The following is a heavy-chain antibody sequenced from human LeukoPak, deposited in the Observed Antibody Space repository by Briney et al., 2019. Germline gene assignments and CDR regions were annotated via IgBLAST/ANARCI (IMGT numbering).Heavy chain of an antibody. Sequence: SETLSLTCAVYGESFSGYYWSWIRQPPGKGLEWIGEINHSGSTNYNPSLKSRVTISVDTSKNQFSLKLSSVTAADTAVYYCARRGVAWKETYYYGSGSYYNIWGQGTMVTVSS. CDR2: INHSGST. CDR3: ARRGVAWKETYYYGSGSYYNI. J-gene: IGHJ3*02. CDR1: GESFSGYY. D-gene: IGHD3-10*01. V-gene: IGHV4-34*01.